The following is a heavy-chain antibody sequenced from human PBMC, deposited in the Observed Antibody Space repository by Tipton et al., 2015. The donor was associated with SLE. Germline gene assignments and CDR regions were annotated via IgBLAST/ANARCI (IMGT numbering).Heavy chain of an antibody. J-gene: IGHJ3*02. CDR1: GYTFTSYG. D-gene: IGHD6-19*01. CDR3: ARDIAVAGEGAFDI. V-gene: IGHV1-18*01. CDR2: ISPYNGNT. Sequence: QLVQSGAEVKKPGASVKVSCKASGYTFTSYGISWVRQAPGQGLEWMGWISPYNGNTNYAQKLQGRVTMTTDTSTSTAYMGLRSLRSDDTAVYYYARDIAVAGEGAFDIWGQGAMVTVSS.